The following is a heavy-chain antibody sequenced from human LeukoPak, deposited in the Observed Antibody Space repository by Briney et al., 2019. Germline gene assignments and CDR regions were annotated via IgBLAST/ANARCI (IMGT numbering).Heavy chain of an antibody. CDR2: IYSGGST. D-gene: IGHD5-12*01. J-gene: IGHJ4*02. Sequence: GGSLRLSCAASGFTVSSNYMSWVRQAPGKGLEWVSVIYSGGSTYYADSVKGRFTISRDNSKNTLYLQMNSLRAEDTAVYYCARVGLAVATIDYWGQGTLVTVSS. CDR1: GFTVSSNY. V-gene: IGHV3-66*01. CDR3: ARVGLAVATIDY.